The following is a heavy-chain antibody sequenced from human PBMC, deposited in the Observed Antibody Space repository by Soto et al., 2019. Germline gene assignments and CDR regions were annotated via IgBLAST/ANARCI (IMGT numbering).Heavy chain of an antibody. CDR2: IYYSGST. D-gene: IGHD4-17*01. CDR3: AREVGYGAHYYGMDV. J-gene: IGHJ6*02. CDR1: GGSISSYY. Sequence: SETLSLTCTVSGGSISSYYWSWIRQPPGKGLEWIGYIYYSGSTNYNPSLKSRVTISVDTSKNQFSLKLSSVTAADTAVYYCAREVGYGAHYYGMDVWGQGTTVTVSS. V-gene: IGHV4-59*01.